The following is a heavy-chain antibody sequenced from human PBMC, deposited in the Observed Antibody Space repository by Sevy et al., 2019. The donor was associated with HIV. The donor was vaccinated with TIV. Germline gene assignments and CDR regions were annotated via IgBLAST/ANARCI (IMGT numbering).Heavy chain of an antibody. Sequence: GGSLRLSCAASGFTFSSYAMSWVRQAPGKGLEWVSAISGSGGSTYYADSVKGRFTISRDNSKNTLYLQMNNLRAEDTAVYYCAKDNLGSSWYRGKAFDIWGQGTMVTVSS. CDR3: AKDNLGSSWYRGKAFDI. D-gene: IGHD6-13*01. CDR2: ISGSGGST. V-gene: IGHV3-23*01. CDR1: GFTFSSYA. J-gene: IGHJ3*02.